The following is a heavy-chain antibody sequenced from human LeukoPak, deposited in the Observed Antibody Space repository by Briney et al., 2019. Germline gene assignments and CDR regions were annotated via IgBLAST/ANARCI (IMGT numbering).Heavy chain of an antibody. CDR2: IKQDGSEK. Sequence: GAPLRLSSAAAGSTISSYAISWRRPAREELQERVANIKQDGSEKYSVDPVKGRLTISRANTKNSLNLHMNSMRAEATSYYACARAMVRGVLYYYHYYYMDGWVKGTTVTVSS. D-gene: IGHD3-10*01. V-gene: IGHV3-7*01. CDR3: ARAMVRGVLYYYHYYYMDG. CDR1: GSTISSYA. J-gene: IGHJ6*03.